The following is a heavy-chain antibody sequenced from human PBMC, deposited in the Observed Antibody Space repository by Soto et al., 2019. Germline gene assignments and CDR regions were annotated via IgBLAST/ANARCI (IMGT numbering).Heavy chain of an antibody. CDR3: VKDVGSRHYDFTNFDS. CDR2: IDWNRATV. J-gene: IGHJ4*02. V-gene: IGHV3-9*01. Sequence: GGSLRLSCLVSGFIFDEYAIHWVRQVAGKGLEWVSGIDWNRATVVYADSGKGRFTLSRDNARNSVVLQMNSLRPEDTDVYYCVKDVGSRHYDFTNFDSWGQGTLVTVSS. CDR1: GFIFDEYA. D-gene: IGHD3-3*01.